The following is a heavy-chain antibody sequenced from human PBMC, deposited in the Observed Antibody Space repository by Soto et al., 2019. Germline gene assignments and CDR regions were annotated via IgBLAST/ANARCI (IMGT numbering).Heavy chain of an antibody. D-gene: IGHD3-22*01. J-gene: IGHJ4*02. CDR1: GGSISSGGCS. V-gene: IGHV4-30-2*01. CDR3: AAAGYYYDSSGYSDY. Sequence: PSETLSLTCAVSGGSISSGGCSCSWIRQPPGKGLEWIGYIYHSGSTYYNPSLKSRVTISVDRSKNQFSLKLSSVTAADTAVYYCAAAGYYYDSSGYSDYWGQGTLVTVSS. CDR2: IYHSGST.